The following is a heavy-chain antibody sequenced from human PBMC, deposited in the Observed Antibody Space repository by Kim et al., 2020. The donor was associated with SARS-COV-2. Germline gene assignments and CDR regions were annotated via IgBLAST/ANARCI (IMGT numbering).Heavy chain of an antibody. J-gene: IGHJ4*02. CDR3: AKDLDYGDTSLYFDY. Sequence: GGSLRLSCAASGFTFSSYGMHWVRQAPGKGLEWVAVISYDGSNKYYADSVKGRFTISRDNSKNTLYLQMNSLRAEDTAVYYCAKDLDYGDTSLYFDYWGQGTLVTVSS. D-gene: IGHD4-17*01. CDR1: GFTFSSYG. V-gene: IGHV3-30*18. CDR2: ISYDGSNK.